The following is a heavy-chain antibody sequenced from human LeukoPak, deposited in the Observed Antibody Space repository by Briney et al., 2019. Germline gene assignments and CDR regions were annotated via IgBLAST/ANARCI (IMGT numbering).Heavy chain of an antibody. CDR2: IYSGGST. CDR1: GFTVSSNY. CDR3: AALRGVVVIAFDAFDI. D-gene: IGHD2-21*01. Sequence: GGSLRLSCAASGFTVSSNYMSWVRQAPGKGLEWVSVIYSGGSTYYADSVKGRFTISRDNAKNSLYLQMNSLRAEDTAVYYCAALRGVVVIAFDAFDIWGQGTMVTVSS. J-gene: IGHJ3*02. V-gene: IGHV3-66*01.